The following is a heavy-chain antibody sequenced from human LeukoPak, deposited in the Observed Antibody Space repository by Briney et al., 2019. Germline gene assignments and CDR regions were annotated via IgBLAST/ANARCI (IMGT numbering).Heavy chain of an antibody. J-gene: IGHJ4*02. CDR2: ISARGGRT. V-gene: IGHV3-23*01. CDR1: GFTFRSYA. CDR3: ARRAGEYSHPYDY. Sequence: PGGSLRLSCAASGFTFRSYAVTWVRQAPGKGLEWVLAISARGGRTYYADAAKGRFTISRDNSKHTLHGQMESQRRQNTAVFLYARRAGEYSHPYDYWGQGTLVTVSS. D-gene: IGHD4-17*01.